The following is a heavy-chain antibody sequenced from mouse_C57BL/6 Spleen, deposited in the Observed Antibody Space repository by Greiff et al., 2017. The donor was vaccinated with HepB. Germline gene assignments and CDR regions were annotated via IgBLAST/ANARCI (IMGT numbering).Heavy chain of an antibody. Sequence: VQLKESGPELVKPGASVKMSCKASGYTFTDYNMHWVKQSHGKSLEWIGYINPNNGGTSYNQKFKGKATLTVNKSSSTAYMELRSLTSEDSAVYYCASPFYYGYDDWYFDVWGTGTTVTVSS. V-gene: IGHV1-22*01. CDR1: GYTFTDYN. CDR2: INPNNGGT. D-gene: IGHD2-2*01. CDR3: ASPFYYGYDDWYFDV. J-gene: IGHJ1*03.